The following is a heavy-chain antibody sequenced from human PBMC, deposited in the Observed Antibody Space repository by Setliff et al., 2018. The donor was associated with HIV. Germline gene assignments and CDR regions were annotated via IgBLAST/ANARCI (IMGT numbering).Heavy chain of an antibody. Sequence: SLRLSCVTSGFTFYGSAIHWVRQPSGKGLEWIARIRSKPNNYATSYAPSVKDRFTIFRDDSKNTAYLQMTRLKIEDTAVYYCTRRGADNGGYPDYWGQGTLVTVSS. CDR3: TRRGADNGGYPDY. CDR2: IRSKPNNYAT. D-gene: IGHD1-26*01. V-gene: IGHV3-73*01. CDR1: GFTFYGSA. J-gene: IGHJ4*02.